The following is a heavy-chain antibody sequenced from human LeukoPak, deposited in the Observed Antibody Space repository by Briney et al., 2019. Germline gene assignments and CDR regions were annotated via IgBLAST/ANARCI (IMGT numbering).Heavy chain of an antibody. CDR1: GGTFSSYA. J-gene: IGHJ4*02. D-gene: IGHD2-21*02. V-gene: IGHV1-69*04. CDR3: ARDWYAYCGGDCYSPYYFDY. CDR2: IIPIFGIA. Sequence: SVKVSCKASGGTFSSYAISWVRQGPGQGLEWMGRIIPIFGIANYAQKFQGRVTITADKSTSTAYMELSSLRSEDTAVYYCARDWYAYCGGDCYSPYYFDYWGQGTLVTVSS.